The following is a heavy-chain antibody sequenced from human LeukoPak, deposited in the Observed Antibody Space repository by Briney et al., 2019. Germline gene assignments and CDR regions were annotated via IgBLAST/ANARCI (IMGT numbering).Heavy chain of an antibody. D-gene: IGHD4-17*01. Sequence: GGSPRLSCAASGFTFDDYGMSWVRQAPGKGLEWVSGINWNGGSTGYADSVKGRFTISRDNAKNSLYLQMNSLRAEDTALYYCARVDGDYGTEHMDVWGKGTTVTVSS. CDR1: GFTFDDYG. CDR3: ARVDGDYGTEHMDV. J-gene: IGHJ6*03. CDR2: INWNGGST. V-gene: IGHV3-20*04.